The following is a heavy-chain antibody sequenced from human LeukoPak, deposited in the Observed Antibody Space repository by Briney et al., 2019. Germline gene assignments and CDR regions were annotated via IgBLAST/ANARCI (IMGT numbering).Heavy chain of an antibody. J-gene: IGHJ4*02. CDR1: GFTFSRYA. CDR3: ASQNYDILTGYYNALNY. CDR2: INTDSSDI. Sequence: PGGSLRLSCAASGFTFSRYAMNWVRQAPGKGLQWVSYINTDSSDIHYADSVKGRFTISRDNSKNTLYLQMNSLRAEDTAVYYCASQNYDILTGYYNALNYWGQGTLVTVSS. D-gene: IGHD3-9*01. V-gene: IGHV3-48*01.